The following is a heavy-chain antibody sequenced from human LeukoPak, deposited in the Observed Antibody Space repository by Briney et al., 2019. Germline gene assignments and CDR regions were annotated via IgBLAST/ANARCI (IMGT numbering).Heavy chain of an antibody. CDR3: ARVGAIVARLPHFDY. CDR2: INSDGGRT. Sequence: GGSLRLSCAASGFTLGGYWMHWVRQAPGKGLVWVSRINSDGGRTIYADSVKGRFTVSRDNAKNTLYLQMNSLRAEDTAVYYCARVGAIVARLPHFDYWGQGTLVTVSS. CDR1: GFTLGGYW. V-gene: IGHV3-74*01. D-gene: IGHD5-12*01. J-gene: IGHJ4*02.